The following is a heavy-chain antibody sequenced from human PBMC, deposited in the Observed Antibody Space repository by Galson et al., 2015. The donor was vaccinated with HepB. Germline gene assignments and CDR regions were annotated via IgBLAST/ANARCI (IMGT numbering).Heavy chain of an antibody. J-gene: IGHJ3*02. D-gene: IGHD2-2*01. CDR1: GFTFDDYA. Sequence: SLRLSCAASGFTFDDYAMHWVRQAPGKGLEWVSGISWNSGSIGYADSVKGRFTISRDNAKNSLYLQMNSLRAEDTALYYCAKWGAPDSYCSSTSCFGGEDAFVIWGQGTMVTVSS. V-gene: IGHV3-9*01. CDR2: ISWNSGSI. CDR3: AKWGAPDSYCSSTSCFGGEDAFVI.